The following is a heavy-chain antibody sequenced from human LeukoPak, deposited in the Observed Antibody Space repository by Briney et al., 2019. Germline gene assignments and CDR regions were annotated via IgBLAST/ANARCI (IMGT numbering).Heavy chain of an antibody. CDR3: ARDVEQCSGGSCYNSVYAFGF. D-gene: IGHD2-15*01. CDR2: VYYRGST. J-gene: IGHJ3*01. CDR1: GASMTSYY. Sequence: SETLSLTCTVSGASMTSYYWSWVRQTPGKGLEWIGYVYYRGSTNYNPSHKSRVNMSVDTSKKQFSLRLTSVTAADTAVYYCARDVEQCSGGSCYNSVYAFGFWGQGTTVTVSS. V-gene: IGHV4-59*01.